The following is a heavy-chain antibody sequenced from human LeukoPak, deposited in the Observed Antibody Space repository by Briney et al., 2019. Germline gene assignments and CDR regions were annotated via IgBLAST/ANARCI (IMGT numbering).Heavy chain of an antibody. Sequence: GGSLRLSCAASGFTVTNAWMNWVRQAPGKGLEWVGLLKSKSDGGTRDYAAPVKGRFTISRDDSSNTFYLQMNSLKDEDTAVYYCAKEKAVAGRAFDYWGQGTLVTVSS. CDR1: GFTVTNAW. CDR3: AKEKAVAGRAFDY. D-gene: IGHD6-19*01. J-gene: IGHJ4*02. CDR2: LKSKSDGGTR. V-gene: IGHV3-15*05.